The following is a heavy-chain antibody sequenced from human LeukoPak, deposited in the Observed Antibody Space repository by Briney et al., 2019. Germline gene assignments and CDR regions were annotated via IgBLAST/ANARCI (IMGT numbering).Heavy chain of an antibody. J-gene: IGHJ4*02. D-gene: IGHD6-19*01. CDR3: VKYSPYSSGWSYFDH. V-gene: IGHV3-23*01. CDR2: ISGSV. Sequence: AGGSLRLSCAASGFTFSSYAMSWVRQAPGKGLEWVSTISGSVYYADSVKGRFTISRDNSKNTLYLQMNSLSADDTAVYYCVKYSPYSSGWSYFDHWGQGTLVTVSS. CDR1: GFTFSSYA.